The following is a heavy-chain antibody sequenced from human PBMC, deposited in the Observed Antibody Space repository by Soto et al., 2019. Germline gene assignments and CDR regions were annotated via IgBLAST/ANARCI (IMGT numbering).Heavy chain of an antibody. CDR1: GFTFSSYW. CDR3: ARDQGYCSGGSCYVAGY. CDR2: INSDGSST. D-gene: IGHD2-15*01. V-gene: IGHV3-74*01. Sequence: GDSLRLSCAASGFTFSSYWMHWFPQAPGKGLVWVSRINSDGSSTGYADSVMGRFTISRDNAKNTLYLQMNSLRAEDTAVYYCARDQGYCSGGSCYVAGYWGQGT. J-gene: IGHJ4*02.